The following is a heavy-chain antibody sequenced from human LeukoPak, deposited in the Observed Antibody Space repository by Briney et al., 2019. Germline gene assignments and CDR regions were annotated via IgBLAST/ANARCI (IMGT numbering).Heavy chain of an antibody. CDR3: ASVLPTDDAFDI. CDR2: IYYSGST. V-gene: IGHV4-59*08. Sequence: SETLSLTCTVSGGSISSYYWSWIRQPPGKGLEWIGYIYYSGSTNYNPSLKSRVTISVDTSKNQFSLKLSSVTAADTAVYYCASVLPTDDAFDIWGQGTMVTVSS. J-gene: IGHJ3*02. CDR1: GGSISSYY.